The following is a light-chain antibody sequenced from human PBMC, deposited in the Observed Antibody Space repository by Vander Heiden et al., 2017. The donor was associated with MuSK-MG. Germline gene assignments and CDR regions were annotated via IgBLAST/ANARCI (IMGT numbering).Light chain of an antibody. CDR1: SSNIGSKT. CDR2: RNK. CDR3: AAWDDSLNGSV. V-gene: IGLV1-44*01. Sequence: QSVLTQPPSASGTPSQRVTITCSGSSSNIGSKTVTWYQQLPGTAPKLLIYRNKQRPSGVPDRFSGSKSGTSASLAISGLQSEDEADYYCAAWDDSLNGSVFGGGTKLTVL. J-gene: IGLJ2*01.